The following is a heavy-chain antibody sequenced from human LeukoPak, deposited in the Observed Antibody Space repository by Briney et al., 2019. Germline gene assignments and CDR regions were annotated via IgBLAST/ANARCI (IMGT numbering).Heavy chain of an antibody. CDR1: GGSISSSNW. CDR2: IYHSGST. D-gene: IGHD5-18*01. CDR3: ARVQITSYGLHFDY. J-gene: IGHJ4*02. V-gene: IGHV4-4*02. Sequence: SETLSLTCAVSGGSISSSNWWSWVRQPPGKGLEWIGEIYHSGSTNYNPSLKSRVTISVDKSKNQFSLKLSSVTAADTAVYYCARVQITSYGLHFDYWGQGTLVTVSS.